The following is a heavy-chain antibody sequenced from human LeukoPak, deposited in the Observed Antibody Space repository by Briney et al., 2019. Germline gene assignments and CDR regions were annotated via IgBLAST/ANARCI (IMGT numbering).Heavy chain of an antibody. CDR3: GVGTNSYYFDY. J-gene: IGHJ4*02. V-gene: IGHV4-59*01. CDR1: GGSISGNY. Sequence: SETLSLTCTVSGGSISGNYWSWIRQPPGKGLEWIGYIYYSGSTNYNPSLKSRVTISLDTSKNQFSLKLSSVTAADTAVYYCGVGTNSYYFDYWGQGTLVTVSS. D-gene: IGHD1-26*01. CDR2: IYYSGST.